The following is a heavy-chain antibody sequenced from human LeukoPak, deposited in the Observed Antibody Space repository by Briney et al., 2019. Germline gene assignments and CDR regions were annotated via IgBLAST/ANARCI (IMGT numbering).Heavy chain of an antibody. V-gene: IGHV3-23*01. J-gene: IGHJ4*02. CDR3: AKWHYYDSSGYSRSALDY. CDR2: ISGSGGST. D-gene: IGHD3-22*01. CDR1: GFTFSSCA. Sequence: RGGSLRLSCAASGFTFSSCAMSWVRQAPGKGLEWVSAISGSGGSTYYADSVKGRFTTSRDNSKNTLYLQMNSLRAEDTAVYYCAKWHYYDSSGYSRSALDYWGQGTLVTVSS.